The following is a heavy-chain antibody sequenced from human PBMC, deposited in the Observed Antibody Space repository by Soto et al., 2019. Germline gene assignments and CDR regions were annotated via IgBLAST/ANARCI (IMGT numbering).Heavy chain of an antibody. CDR3: ARVTSEIQLWYYYYYYGMDV. CDR1: GYTFTSYA. J-gene: IGHJ6*02. Sequence: SVKVSCKASGYTFTSYAMHWVRQAPGQGLEWMGGIIPIFGTANYAQKFQGRVTITADESTSTAYMELSSLRSEDTAVYYCARVTSEIQLWYYYYYYGMDVWGQGTTVTVSS. CDR2: IIPIFGTA. D-gene: IGHD5-18*01. V-gene: IGHV1-69*13.